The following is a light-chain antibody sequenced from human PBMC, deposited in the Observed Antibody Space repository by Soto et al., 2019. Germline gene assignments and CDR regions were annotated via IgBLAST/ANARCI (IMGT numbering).Light chain of an antibody. CDR1: RSNIGSNT. CDR3: AAWDDSLSGVV. Sequence: QSVLTQPPSASGTPGQRVTLSCSGSRSNIGSNTVNWYQQLPGTAPKLLIDSNNQRPSGVPDRFSGSKSGTSASLDISGLQSEDEADYYCAAWDDSLSGVVFGGGTKLTVL. CDR2: SNN. V-gene: IGLV1-44*01. J-gene: IGLJ2*01.